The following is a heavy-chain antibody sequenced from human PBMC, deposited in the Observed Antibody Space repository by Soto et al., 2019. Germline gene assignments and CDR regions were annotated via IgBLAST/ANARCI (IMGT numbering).Heavy chain of an antibody. D-gene: IGHD1-26*01. V-gene: IGHV1-69*13. CDR3: ASSVGATTEFDY. Sequence: SVKVSCKASGGTFSSYAISWVRQAPGQGLEWMGGIIPIFGTANYAQKFQGRVTITADESTSTAYMELSSLRSEDTAVYYCASSVGATTEFDYWGQGTLVTVLL. CDR1: GGTFSSYA. CDR2: IIPIFGTA. J-gene: IGHJ4*02.